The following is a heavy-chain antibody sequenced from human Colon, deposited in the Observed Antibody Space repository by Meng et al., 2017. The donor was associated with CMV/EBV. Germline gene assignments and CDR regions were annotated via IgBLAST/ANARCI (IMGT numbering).Heavy chain of an antibody. V-gene: IGHV3-30*02. CDR1: GFTFSSYG. CDR2: IRYDSAYK. CDR3: AKVGDGYGDYGSIDS. Sequence: GESLKISCAASGFTFSSYGMHWVRQAPGKGLEWVTYIRYDSAYKYSADSVQGRFTISRDHSKNMLYLQMNSLRPEDTAMYYCAKVGDGYGDYGSIDSWGQGTMVTVSS. D-gene: IGHD4-17*01. J-gene: IGHJ4*02.